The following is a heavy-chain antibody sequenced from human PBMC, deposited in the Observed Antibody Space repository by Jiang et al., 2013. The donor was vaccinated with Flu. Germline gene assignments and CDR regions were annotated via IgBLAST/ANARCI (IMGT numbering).Heavy chain of an antibody. J-gene: IGHJ2*01. CDR2: ISRSNDII. Sequence: QLVESGGGFVQPGGSLRLSCETSGFTFTEFHMNWVRQAPGKGLEWLSFISRSNDIITYADSVKGRFTISRDNAKKSVSLQMDSLSVEDTAVYYCVRVRSQTAARFYWYFDLWGRGTLVTVSS. D-gene: IGHD6-6*01. CDR3: VRVRSQTAARFYWYFDL. V-gene: IGHV3-48*01. CDR1: GFTFTEFH.